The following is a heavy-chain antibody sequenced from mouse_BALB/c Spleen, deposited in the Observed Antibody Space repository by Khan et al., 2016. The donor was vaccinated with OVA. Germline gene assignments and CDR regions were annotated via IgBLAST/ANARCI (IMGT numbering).Heavy chain of an antibody. CDR1: GYIFTNYV. V-gene: IGHV1S136*01. Sequence: EVPLQESGPELGKPGASVKMSCKPSGYIFTNYVLHWVKQKPGQGLEWIGYINPYNGGTKYNEKFRGKATLASDKSSITAYLELSSLTSEDSAVYYGARGNWQSYYFDYGGLGTTLTLSS. J-gene: IGHJ2*01. CDR3: ARGNWQSYYFDY. D-gene: IGHD4-1*01. CDR2: INPYNGGT.